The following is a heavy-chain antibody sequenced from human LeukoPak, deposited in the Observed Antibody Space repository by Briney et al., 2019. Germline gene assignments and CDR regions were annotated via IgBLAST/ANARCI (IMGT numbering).Heavy chain of an antibody. CDR2: ISYDGSDK. V-gene: IGHV3-30*04. CDR1: GFTFSSYA. CDR3: ARARPSMWIDY. D-gene: IGHD5-12*01. Sequence: GGSLRLSCAASGFTFSSYAMYWVRQAPGKGLEWVAVISYDGSDKFYAGSVKGRFTISRDSSKNTLYLQMNSLRPEDTAVYYCARARPSMWIDYWGQGTLVTVSS. J-gene: IGHJ4*02.